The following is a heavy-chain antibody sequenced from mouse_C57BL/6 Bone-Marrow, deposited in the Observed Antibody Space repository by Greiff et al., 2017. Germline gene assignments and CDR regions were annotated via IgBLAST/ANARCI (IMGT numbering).Heavy chain of an antibody. Sequence: QVQLKQSGAELVKPGASVKLSCKASGYAFSSYWMNWVKQRPGKGLEWIGQIYPGDGDTNYNGKFKGKATLTADKSSSTAYMQLSGLTSEDSAVYFCARGSSYGWFAYWGQGTLVTVSA. CDR2: IYPGDGDT. CDR3: ARGSSYGWFAY. V-gene: IGHV1-80*01. J-gene: IGHJ3*01. CDR1: GYAFSSYW. D-gene: IGHD1-1*01.